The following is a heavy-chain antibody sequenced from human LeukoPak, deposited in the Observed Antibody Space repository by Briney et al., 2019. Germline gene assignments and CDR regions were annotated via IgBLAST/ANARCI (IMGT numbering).Heavy chain of an antibody. CDR1: GYTFTGYY. CDR3: ARGCLSTSCYKRWFDP. CDR2: INPNSGGT. V-gene: IGHV1-2*02. D-gene: IGHD2-2*02. J-gene: IGHJ5*02. Sequence: ASVKVSCKASGYTFTGYYMHWVRQAPGQGLEWMGWINPNSGGTNYAQKFQGRVTMTRDTSISTAYMELSRLRSDDTAVYYCARGCLSTSCYKRWFDPWGQGTLVTGSS.